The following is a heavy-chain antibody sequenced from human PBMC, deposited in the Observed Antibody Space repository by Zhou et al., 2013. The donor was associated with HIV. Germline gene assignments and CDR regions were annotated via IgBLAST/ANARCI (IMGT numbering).Heavy chain of an antibody. CDR3: ARDWGGTLVVYLLDS. Sequence: QVQLVQSGAEVKKPGASVKVSCKASGYTFTGYHMHWVRQAPGQGLEWMGWINPNSGGTHYAQKFQGRVTMTRDTSINTAYMELSSLKSDDTAVYYCARDWGGTLVVYLLDSWGQGTLVTVSS. J-gene: IGHJ4*02. D-gene: IGHD2-8*02. CDR1: GYTFTGYH. CDR2: INPNSGGT. V-gene: IGHV1-2*02.